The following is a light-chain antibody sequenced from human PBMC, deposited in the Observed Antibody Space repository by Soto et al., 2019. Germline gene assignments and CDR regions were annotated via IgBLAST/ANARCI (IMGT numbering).Light chain of an antibody. V-gene: IGKV1-5*01. Sequence: IQMTHSPFKRSASVGGRVTITGRASQTISRRLAWDQQEPGKAPKLLIYDASSLQSGVPSRFRGSTSGPEFTLTISSLQPDDFATSYSQQSNCYSRSFGGRGMVDI. CDR2: DAS. CDR3: QQSNCYSRS. J-gene: IGKJ4*01. CDR1: QTISRR.